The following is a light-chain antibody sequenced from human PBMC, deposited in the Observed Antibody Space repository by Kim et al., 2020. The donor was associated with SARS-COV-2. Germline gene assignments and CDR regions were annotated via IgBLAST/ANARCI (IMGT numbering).Light chain of an antibody. CDR3: QAWASSTSV. Sequence: ASPGQTASINCSGDKVAEKFAGWYQQKPAQSHLMVIYQDSRRPTGTRERFSGSNAGKTATLTISGTQAMDEADYSCQAWASSTSVLGAGTKVTVL. V-gene: IGLV3-1*01. J-gene: IGLJ1*01. CDR1: KVAEKF. CDR2: QDS.